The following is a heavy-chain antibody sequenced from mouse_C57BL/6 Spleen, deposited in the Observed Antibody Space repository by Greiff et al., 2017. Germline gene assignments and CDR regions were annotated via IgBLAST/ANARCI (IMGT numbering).Heavy chain of an antibody. J-gene: IGHJ1*03. V-gene: IGHV12-3*01. Sequence: VKLVESGPGLVKPSQSLFLTCSITGFPITSGYYWIWIRQSPGKPLEWMGYITHSGETFYNPSLKSPISITRETSKNQLFLQLNAVTTEDTAMYYCAGDTSKWYFDVWGTGTTVTVSS. CDR3: AGDTSKWYFDV. CDR1: GFPITSGYY. D-gene: IGHD2-5*01. CDR2: ITHSGET.